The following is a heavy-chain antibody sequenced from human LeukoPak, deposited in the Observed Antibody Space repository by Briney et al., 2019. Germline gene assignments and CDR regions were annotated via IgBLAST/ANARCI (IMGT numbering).Heavy chain of an antibody. CDR2: IVVGSGNT. CDR3: AAVPNANAWYWDDAFDI. D-gene: IGHD2-8*02. J-gene: IGHJ3*02. V-gene: IGHV1-58*01. Sequence: ASVKVSCKASGFTFTTSAVQWVRQARGQPLEWIGRIVVGSGNTDHAQKFQGRLTITRDISTSTAHMELSSLTSDDTAVYYCAAVPNANAWYWDDAFDIWGQGTMVTVSS. CDR1: GFTFTTSA.